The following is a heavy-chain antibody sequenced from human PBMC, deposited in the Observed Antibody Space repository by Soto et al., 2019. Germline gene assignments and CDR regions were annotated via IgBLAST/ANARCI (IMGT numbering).Heavy chain of an antibody. V-gene: IGHV1-8*01. Sequence: ASVKVSCKASGYTFTSYDINWVRQATGQGLEWMGWMNPNSGNTGYAQKFQGRVTMTRNTSISTAYMELSSLRSEDTAVYYCARDRREPLPYDILTGVYGMDVWGQGTTVTVSS. D-gene: IGHD3-9*01. CDR3: ARDRREPLPYDILTGVYGMDV. CDR2: MNPNSGNT. CDR1: GYTFTSYD. J-gene: IGHJ6*02.